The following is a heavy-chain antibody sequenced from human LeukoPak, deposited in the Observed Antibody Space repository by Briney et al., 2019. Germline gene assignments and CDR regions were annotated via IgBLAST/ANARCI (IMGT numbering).Heavy chain of an antibody. CDR2: IKADGSGT. J-gene: IGHJ6*02. CDR3: ATWAFYHNLDV. D-gene: IGHD2/OR15-2a*01. Sequence: PGGSLRLSCAASGFNIGPYAMYWVRQGPGRGLEWVSVIKADGSGTFYSDSVRGRFTTSRDNSKNSLYLQMSSLISDDTALYYCATWAFYHNLDVWGQGTTVAVSS. CDR1: GFNIGPYA. V-gene: IGHV3-43*02.